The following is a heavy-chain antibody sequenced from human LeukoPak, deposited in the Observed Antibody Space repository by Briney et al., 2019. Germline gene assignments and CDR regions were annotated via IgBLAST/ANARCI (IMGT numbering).Heavy chain of an antibody. J-gene: IGHJ4*02. V-gene: IGHV4-59*01. CDR2: IYDSGST. Sequence: SETLSLTCAVYGGSFSGYYWTWIRQPPGKGLEWIGYIYDSGSTNQNPSLKSRVTISLDTSKNQFSLKLNSVTTADTAVYYCARSRDAYILGHWGQGILVTVSS. CDR1: GGSFSGYY. D-gene: IGHD5-24*01. CDR3: ARSRDAYILGH.